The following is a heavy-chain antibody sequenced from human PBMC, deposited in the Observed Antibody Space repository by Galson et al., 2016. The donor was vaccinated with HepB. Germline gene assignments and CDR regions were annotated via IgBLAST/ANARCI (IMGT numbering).Heavy chain of an antibody. J-gene: IGHJ4*02. CDR1: GFSLDTSGVS. V-gene: IGHV2-5*02. CDR2: ISWDDDK. Sequence: PALVKPTQTLTLTCSFSGFSLDTSGVSVGWIRQPPGKALEWLALISWDDDKQYTPSLRRRATITKDTSTNQVVLRLTNMDPVDTATHYCAHRFESTGSLAEVDYWGQGTLVTVSS. D-gene: IGHD6-6*01. CDR3: AHRFESTGSLAEVDY.